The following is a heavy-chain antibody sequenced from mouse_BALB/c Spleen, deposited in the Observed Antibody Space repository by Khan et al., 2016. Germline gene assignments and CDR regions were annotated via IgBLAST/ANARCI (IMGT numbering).Heavy chain of an antibody. Sequence: EVQLVESGGGLVQPKGSLKLSCAASGFTFNTYAMDWVRQAPGKGLEWVARIRTKSNNLSTYYADSVKDRFTISRDDSQSMLYLQMNNLKTEDTDVSYGVGQDLRWYFDVWGAGTTVTVSS. V-gene: IGHV10-1*02. D-gene: IGHD3-3*01. CDR1: GFTFNTYA. J-gene: IGHJ1*01. CDR3: VGQDLRWYFDV. CDR2: IRTKSNNLST.